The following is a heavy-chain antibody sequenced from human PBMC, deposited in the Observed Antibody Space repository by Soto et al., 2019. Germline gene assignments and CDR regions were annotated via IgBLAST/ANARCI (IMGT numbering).Heavy chain of an antibody. CDR1: VGSISSYY. CDR3: ARDMTWSWFDP. V-gene: IGHV4-59*01. J-gene: IGHJ5*02. Sequence: SETLSLTCTFSVGSISSYYWSWIRQPPGKGLEWIGYIYYSGSTNYNPSLKSRVTISVDTSKNQFSLKLSSVTAADTAVYYCARDMTWSWFDPWGQGTLVTVSS. CDR2: IYYSGST. D-gene: IGHD3-16*01.